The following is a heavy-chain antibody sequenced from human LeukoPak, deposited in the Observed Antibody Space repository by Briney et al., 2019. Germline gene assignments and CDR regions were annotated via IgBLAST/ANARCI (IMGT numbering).Heavy chain of an antibody. CDR2: ISGSGGST. Sequence: GGSLRLSCAASGFTFSSYAMSWVRQAPGKGLEWVSAISGSGGSTYYADSVKGRFTISRDNSKDTLYLQMNSLRAEDTAVYYCAKAVLWFGESYFDYWGQGTLVTVSS. CDR3: AKAVLWFGESYFDY. J-gene: IGHJ4*02. CDR1: GFTFSSYA. V-gene: IGHV3-23*01. D-gene: IGHD3-10*01.